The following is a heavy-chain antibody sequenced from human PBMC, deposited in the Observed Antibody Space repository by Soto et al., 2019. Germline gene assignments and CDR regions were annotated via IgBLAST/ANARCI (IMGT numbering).Heavy chain of an antibody. CDR2: INADYGNT. CDR3: ARKSLSSFKWFDA. CDR1: GYTFTNYG. V-gene: IGHV1-18*04. J-gene: IGHJ5*02. Sequence: QLQLVQSGTELKKPGASVKVSCKASGYTFTNYGITWVRQAPGQGLEWMGWINADYGNTNYEQKFQGRVTMTTDTSTSTVYMELRSLRSDVTAVYYYARKSLSSFKWFDAWGQGTLVTVSS. D-gene: IGHD2-15*01.